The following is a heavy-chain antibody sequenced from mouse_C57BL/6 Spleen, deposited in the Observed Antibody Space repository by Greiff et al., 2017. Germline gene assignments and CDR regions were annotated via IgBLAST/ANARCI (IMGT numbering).Heavy chain of an antibody. CDR1: GYTFTSYW. CDR3: ATGHYFDY. V-gene: IGHV1-69*01. CDR2: IDPSDSYT. Sequence: VKLQQPGAELVMPGASVKLSCKASGYTFTSYWMHWVKQRPGQGLEWIGEIDPSDSYTNYNQKFKGKSTLTVDKSSSTAYMQLSSLTSEDSAVYYCATGHYFDYWGQGTTLTVSS. D-gene: IGHD4-1*01. J-gene: IGHJ2*01.